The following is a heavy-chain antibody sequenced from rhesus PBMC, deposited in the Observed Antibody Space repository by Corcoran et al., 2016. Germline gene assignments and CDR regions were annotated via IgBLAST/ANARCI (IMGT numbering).Heavy chain of an antibody. CDR2: ISYSGST. CDR1: GGSISSSYYH. J-gene: IGHJ4*01. CDR3: ARDVGTTFDY. Sequence: QVQLQESGPGLVKPSETLSLTCAVSGGSISSSYYHWSWIRQAPGKGLGWIGYISYSGSTSYHPARKSRGTISRDTSKNQFSLKLSSVTAADTAVYYCARDVGTTFDYWGQGVLVTVSS. V-gene: IGHV4-122*02. D-gene: IGHD1-26*01.